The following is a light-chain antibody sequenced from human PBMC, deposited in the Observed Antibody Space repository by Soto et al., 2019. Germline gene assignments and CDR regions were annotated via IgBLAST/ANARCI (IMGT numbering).Light chain of an antibody. CDR3: QQYGSAPPG. CDR1: QSVSSSY. V-gene: IGKV3-20*01. Sequence: EIVLTQSPGTLSLSPGERATLSCRASQSVSSSYLAWYQQKPGQAPRLLLYGASSRATGIPDGFSGSGSGTDVTLTISRLEPEDCAVYYCQQYGSAPPGFGQGTRLELK. CDR2: GAS. J-gene: IGKJ5*01.